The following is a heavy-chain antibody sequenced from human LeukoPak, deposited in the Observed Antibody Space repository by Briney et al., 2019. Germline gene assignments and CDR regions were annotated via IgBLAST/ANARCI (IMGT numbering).Heavy chain of an antibody. CDR2: IVVGSGNT. CDR3: TAETFLTGYLYFDY. V-gene: IGHV1-58*01. J-gene: IGHJ4*02. Sequence: SVKVSCKASGFTFTSSAVQWVRQARGQRLEWIGWIVVGSGNTNYAQKFQERVTITRDMSTSTAYMELSSLRSEDTAVYYCTAETFLTGYLYFDYWGQGTLVTVSS. D-gene: IGHD3-9*01. CDR1: GFTFTSSA.